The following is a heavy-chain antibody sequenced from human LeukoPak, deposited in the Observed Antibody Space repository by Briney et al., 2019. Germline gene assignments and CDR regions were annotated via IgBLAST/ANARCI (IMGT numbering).Heavy chain of an antibody. Sequence: ASVKVSCKASGYTFTSYGISWVRQAPGQGLEWMGWISAYNGNTNYAQKPQGRVTMTTDTSTSTAYMELRSLRSDDTAVYYCARGRLKNYYGSGSYSLYYFDYWGQGTLVTVSS. CDR3: ARGRLKNYYGSGSYSLYYFDY. CDR2: ISAYNGNT. CDR1: GYTFTSYG. J-gene: IGHJ4*02. D-gene: IGHD3-10*01. V-gene: IGHV1-18*01.